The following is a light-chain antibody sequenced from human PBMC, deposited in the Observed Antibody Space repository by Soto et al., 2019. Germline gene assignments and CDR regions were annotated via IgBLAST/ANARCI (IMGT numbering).Light chain of an antibody. CDR3: SSYGGSNNFVV. CDR2: EVN. CDR1: SSDIGAYKY. V-gene: IGLV2-8*01. J-gene: IGLJ2*01. Sequence: QSALTQPPSASGSPGQSVTISCSGTSSDIGAYKYVSWYQHHSGKVPRLIIYEVNKRPSGVPDRFSGSKSGNTASLIVSGLQAEDEADYYCSSYGGSNNFVVFGGGTSSPS.